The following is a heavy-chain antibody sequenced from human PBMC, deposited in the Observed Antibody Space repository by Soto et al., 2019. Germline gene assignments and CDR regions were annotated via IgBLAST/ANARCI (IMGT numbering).Heavy chain of an antibody. V-gene: IGHV3-30*18. CDR1: GFTFNNYG. D-gene: IGHD3-10*01. CDR2: ISFDGRNT. CDR3: VKQSGSGSYYKVGSGCHFDS. J-gene: IGHJ4*02. Sequence: PGGSLRLSCAASGFTFNNYGMHWVRQAPDKGLEWVVVISFDGRNTDYLDSVKGRFTISRDNSKNTLYLEMTSLRAEDTAVYYCVKQSGSGSYYKVGSGCHFDSWGQGTLVPVCS.